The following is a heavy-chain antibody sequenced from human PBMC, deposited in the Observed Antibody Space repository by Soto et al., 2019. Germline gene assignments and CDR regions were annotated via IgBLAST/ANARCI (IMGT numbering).Heavy chain of an antibody. V-gene: IGHV3-33*01. Sequence: QVQLVESGGGVVQPGRSLRLSCAASGFTFSSYGMHWVRQAPGKGLEWVAVIWYDGSNKYYADSVKGRFTISRDNSKNTLYLQMNSLRAEDTAVYYCAGDIVGVFQHWGQGTLVTVSS. CDR2: IWYDGSNK. CDR3: AGDIVGVFQH. J-gene: IGHJ1*01. D-gene: IGHD1-26*01. CDR1: GFTFSSYG.